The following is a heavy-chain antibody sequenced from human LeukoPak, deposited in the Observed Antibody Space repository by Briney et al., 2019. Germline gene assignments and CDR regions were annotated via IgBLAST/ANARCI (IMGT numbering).Heavy chain of an antibody. V-gene: IGHV3-20*04. J-gene: IGHJ4*02. CDR3: ARDHDYDYLWGSYRAKYYFDY. D-gene: IGHD3-16*02. CDR1: GFTFDDYG. Sequence: GGTLRLSCAASGFTFDDYGMSWGRQAPGTGLEWVSGINWNGGSTGYADSVKDRFTISRDNAKNSLYLQMNSLRADDTALYSCARDHDYDYLWGSYRAKYYFDYWGQGNLVTVSS. CDR2: INWNGGST.